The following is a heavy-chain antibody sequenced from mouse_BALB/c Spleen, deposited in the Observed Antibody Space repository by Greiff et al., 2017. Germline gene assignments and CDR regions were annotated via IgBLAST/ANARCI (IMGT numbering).Heavy chain of an antibody. CDR2: ISSGSSTI. J-gene: IGHJ2*01. V-gene: IGHV5-17*02. Sequence: EVKLMESGGGLVQPGGSRKLSCAASGFTFSSFGMHWVRQAPEKGLEWVAYISSGSSTIYYADTVKGRFTISRDNPKNTLFLQMTSLRSEDTAMYYCARRELTGTTFDYWGQGTTLTVSS. D-gene: IGHD4-1*01. CDR3: ARRELTGTTFDY. CDR1: GFTFSSFG.